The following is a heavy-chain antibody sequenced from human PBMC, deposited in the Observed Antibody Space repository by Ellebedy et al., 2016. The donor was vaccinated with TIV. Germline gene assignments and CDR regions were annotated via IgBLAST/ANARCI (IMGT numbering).Heavy chain of an antibody. J-gene: IGHJ3*02. CDR3: ARDDYYDPLDI. Sequence: GESLKISCAVSGFTFSSYSMNWVRQAPGKGLEWVSSISSGRSYIHYAGSVQGRFTISRDNAHNSLYLQMNSLRADDTAVYYCARDDYYDPLDIWGQGTMVTVSS. V-gene: IGHV3-21*01. CDR2: ISSGRSYI. CDR1: GFTFSSYS. D-gene: IGHD3-22*01.